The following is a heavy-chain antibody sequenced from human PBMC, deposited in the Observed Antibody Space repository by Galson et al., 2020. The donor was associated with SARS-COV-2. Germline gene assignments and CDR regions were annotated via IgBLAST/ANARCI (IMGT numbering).Heavy chain of an antibody. CDR1: GFTSSRYW. J-gene: IGHJ4*02. V-gene: IGHV3-74*01. D-gene: IGHD7-27*01. CDR2: IYSEGSST. CDR3: ARGDMGNDYFDY. Sequence: SCAPSGFTSSRYWMHWVRQAPGKGLVWVSRIYSEGSSTSYADSVKGRFTVSGDNAKNTLYLQMNSLRAEDTAVYYCARGDMGNDYFDYWGQGTLVTVSS.